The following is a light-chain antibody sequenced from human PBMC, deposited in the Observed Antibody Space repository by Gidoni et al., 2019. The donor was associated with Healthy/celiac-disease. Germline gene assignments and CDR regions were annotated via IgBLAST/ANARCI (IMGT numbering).Light chain of an antibody. Sequence: EVVLTPSPPTLSLSPGERATLSCRASQSVSNYLAWYQQKGGQAPRLLIYDTSLRATGIPTRFSGSGSGTDFTLTISSLEPEDFGIYYCQQRASWPPTFGQGTRVDIK. CDR2: DTS. CDR3: QQRASWPPT. J-gene: IGKJ1*01. CDR1: QSVSNY. V-gene: IGKV3-11*01.